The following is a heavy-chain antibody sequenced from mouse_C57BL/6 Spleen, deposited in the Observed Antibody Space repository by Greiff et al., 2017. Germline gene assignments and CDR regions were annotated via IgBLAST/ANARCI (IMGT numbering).Heavy chain of an antibody. D-gene: IGHD2-1*01. CDR3: ARHRYYPGAMDY. CDR1: GFSLTSYG. J-gene: IGHJ4*01. CDR2: IWSDGST. Sequence: VMLVESGPGLVAPSQSLSITCTVSGFSLTSYGVHWVRQPPGKGLEWLVVIWSDGSTTYNSALKARRSISKDNSKSQVFLKMNSLQTDDTGMYYCARHRYYPGAMDYWGQGTSVTVSS. V-gene: IGHV2-6-1*01.